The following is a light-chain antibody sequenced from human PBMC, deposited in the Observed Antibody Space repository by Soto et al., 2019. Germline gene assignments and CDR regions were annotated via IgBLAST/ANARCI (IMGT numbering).Light chain of an antibody. V-gene: IGLV2-14*01. CDR2: DVS. CDR1: PSDVGGYNY. J-gene: IGLJ1*01. CDR3: SSYTSSSTYV. Sequence: QSVLTQPASVSGSPGQSIAISCTGTPSDVGGYNYVSWYQQHPGKAPKLMIYDVSNRPSGVSNRFSGSKSGNTASLTISGLQAEDEADYYCSSYTSSSTYVFGTGTKVNVL.